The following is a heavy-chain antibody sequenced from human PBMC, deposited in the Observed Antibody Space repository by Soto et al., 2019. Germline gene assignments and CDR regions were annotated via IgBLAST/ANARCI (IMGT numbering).Heavy chain of an antibody. CDR1: GFTFDDYA. CDR2: ISWNSGSI. Sequence: EVQLVESGGGLVQPGRSLGLSCAASGFTFDDYAMHWVRQAPGKGLEWVSGISWNSGSIGYADSVKGRFTISRDNAKNSLYLQMNSLRAEDPALYYCAKALTSGSTDFDYWGQGTLVTVSS. D-gene: IGHD6-19*01. J-gene: IGHJ4*02. CDR3: AKALTSGSTDFDY. V-gene: IGHV3-9*01.